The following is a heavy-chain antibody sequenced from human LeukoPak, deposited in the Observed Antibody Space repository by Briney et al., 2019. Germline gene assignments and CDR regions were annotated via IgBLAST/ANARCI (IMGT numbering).Heavy chain of an antibody. Sequence: SSETLSLTCAVSGGSISSGGYSWSWIRQPPGKGLEWIGYIYHSGSTYYNPSLKSRVTISVDRSKNQFSLKLSSVTAADTAVYYCARAVQQLVSWFDPWGQGTLVTVSS. J-gene: IGHJ5*02. CDR2: IYHSGST. CDR1: GGSISSGGYS. V-gene: IGHV4-30-2*01. CDR3: ARAVQQLVSWFDP. D-gene: IGHD6-13*01.